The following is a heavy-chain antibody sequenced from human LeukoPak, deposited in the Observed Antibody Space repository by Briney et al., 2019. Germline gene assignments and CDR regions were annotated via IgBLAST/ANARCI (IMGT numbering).Heavy chain of an antibody. CDR2: IYYSGST. CDR1: GGSISSYY. J-gene: IGHJ6*03. Sequence: SETLSLTCTVSGGSISSYYWSWIRQPPGKGLEWIGYIYYSGSTNYNPSLKSRVTISVDTSKNQFSLKLSSVTAADTAVYYCARGGYNYGHQDYYYMDVWGKGTTVTISS. V-gene: IGHV4-59*01. D-gene: IGHD5-18*01. CDR3: ARGGYNYGHQDYYYMDV.